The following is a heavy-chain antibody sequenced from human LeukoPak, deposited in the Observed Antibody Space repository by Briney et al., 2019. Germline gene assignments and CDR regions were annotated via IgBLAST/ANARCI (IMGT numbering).Heavy chain of an antibody. D-gene: IGHD3-3*01. CDR3: ARSYDFWSGSSMDV. CDR1: GFTFSSYA. Sequence: PGGSLRLSCAASGFTFSSYAMHWVRQAPGKGLEWVAVISYDGSNKYYADSVKGRFTISRDNSKNTLYLQMNSLRAEGTAVYYCARSYDFWSGSSMDVWGQGTTVTVSS. J-gene: IGHJ6*02. V-gene: IGHV3-30-3*01. CDR2: ISYDGSNK.